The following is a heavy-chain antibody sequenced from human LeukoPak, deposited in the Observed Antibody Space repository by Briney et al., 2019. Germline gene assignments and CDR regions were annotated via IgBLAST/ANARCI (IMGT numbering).Heavy chain of an antibody. CDR2: ISSSSSYI. V-gene: IGHV3-21*01. Sequence: GGSLRLSCAASGFTFRSYSTNWVRQSPGKGLEWVSSISSSSSYIYYADSVKGRFTISRDNAKNSLYLQMNSLRAEDTAVYYCARDGCSSTSCYSAGDYWGQGTLVTVSS. CDR1: GFTFRSYS. CDR3: ARDGCSSTSCYSAGDY. D-gene: IGHD2-2*01. J-gene: IGHJ4*02.